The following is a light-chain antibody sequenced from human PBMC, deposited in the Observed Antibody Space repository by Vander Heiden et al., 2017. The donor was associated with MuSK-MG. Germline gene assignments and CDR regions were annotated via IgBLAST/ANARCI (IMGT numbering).Light chain of an antibody. V-gene: IGLV3-1*01. Sequence: SYALTQPPSASVSPGQTSSITCSGDKLGDKYAGWYQQKPGQSPGLFIYQDSKRPSGIPERFSGSNSATTATLTISGTQAVDDAYYYCQAWDSRTVVFGGGTKLTVL. CDR3: QAWDSRTVV. CDR2: QDS. CDR1: KLGDKY. J-gene: IGLJ2*01.